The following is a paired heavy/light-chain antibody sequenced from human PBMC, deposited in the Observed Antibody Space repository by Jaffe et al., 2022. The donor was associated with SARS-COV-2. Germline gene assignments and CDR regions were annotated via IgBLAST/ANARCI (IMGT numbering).Heavy chain of an antibody. J-gene: IGHJ6*03. CDR1: GGSVTRGSHY. CDR2: IHYIGST. Sequence: QVQLQQSGPGLLKPSETLSLTCTVSGGSVTRGSHYWSWIRQPPGKGLEWIGYIHYIGSTKYNPSLKSRVTISLDTSKNQFSVRLTSVTAADTAVYYCARDFYGSGSYVGYMDVWGKGTTVTV. V-gene: IGHV4-61*01. CDR3: ARDFYGSGSYVGYMDV. D-gene: IGHD3-10*01.
Light chain of an antibody. CDR3: ASWDDSLNGFYA. CDR2: ENN. J-gene: IGLJ1*01. V-gene: IGLV1-44*01. CDR1: SSNIGSNT. Sequence: QSVLTQPPSASGAPGQRVTISCFGNSSNIGSNTVNWYQQFPGTAPKVLIYENNHRPSGVPDRFSGSKSGTSASLAISGLLSEDEADYYCASWDDSLNGFYAFGTGTQVTVL.